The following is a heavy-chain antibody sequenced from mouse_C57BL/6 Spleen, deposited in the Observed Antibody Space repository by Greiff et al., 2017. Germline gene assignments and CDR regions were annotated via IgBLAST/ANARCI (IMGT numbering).Heavy chain of an antibody. CDR2: IDPSDSYT. CDR1: GYTFTSYW. V-gene: IGHV1-59*01. Sequence: VQLQQPGAELVRPGTSVKLSCKASGYTFTSYWMHWVKQRPGQGLEWIGVIDPSDSYTNYNQKFKGKDTLTVDTSSSTAYMQLSSLTSEDSAVYYCARLGKRGYYYAMDYWGQGTSVTVSS. CDR3: ARLGKRGYYYAMDY. J-gene: IGHJ4*01. D-gene: IGHD2-1*01.